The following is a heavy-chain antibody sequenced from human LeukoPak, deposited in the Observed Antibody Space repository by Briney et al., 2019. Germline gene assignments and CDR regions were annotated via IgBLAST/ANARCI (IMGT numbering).Heavy chain of an antibody. Sequence: SVKVSCKASGGTFSSYAISWVRQAPGQGLEWMGRIIPIFCTSNYAQKFQGRVTITTEESTRTAYMELSSLRSEDTAVYSCARFKWDRRGYYSDYWGQGTLVTVSS. CDR1: GGTFSSYA. CDR2: IIPIFCTS. D-gene: IGHD3-3*01. J-gene: IGHJ4*02. CDR3: ARFKWDRRGYYSDY. V-gene: IGHV1-69*05.